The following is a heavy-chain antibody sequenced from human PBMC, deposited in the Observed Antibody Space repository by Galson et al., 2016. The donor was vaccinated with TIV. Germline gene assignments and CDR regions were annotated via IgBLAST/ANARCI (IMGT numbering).Heavy chain of an antibody. CDR2: IIPMSGAS. CDR1: GGTLSNFA. Sequence: SVKVSCKASGGTLSNFAISWVRQAPGQGLEWIGGIIPMSGASKYAQRFQGRVTMTTDESTRTADMELSSLRSDDTAVYYCAREASMANHYYYGMDLWGQGTTVIVSS. D-gene: IGHD2/OR15-2a*01. CDR3: AREASMANHYYYGMDL. J-gene: IGHJ6*02. V-gene: IGHV1-69*05.